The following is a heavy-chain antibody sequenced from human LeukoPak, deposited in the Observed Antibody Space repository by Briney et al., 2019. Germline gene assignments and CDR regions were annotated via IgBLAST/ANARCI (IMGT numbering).Heavy chain of an antibody. CDR1: GFTFSSYA. CDR3: AKDIRDSIVATGNFDY. J-gene: IGHJ4*02. V-gene: IGHV3-23*01. Sequence: GGSLRLSCAASGFTFSSYAMSWVRQAPGKGLEWVSAISGSGGSTYYADSVKGRFTISRDNSKNTLYLQMNSLRAEDTAVYYCAKDIRDSIVATGNFDYWGQGTLVTVSS. D-gene: IGHD2-15*01. CDR2: ISGSGGST.